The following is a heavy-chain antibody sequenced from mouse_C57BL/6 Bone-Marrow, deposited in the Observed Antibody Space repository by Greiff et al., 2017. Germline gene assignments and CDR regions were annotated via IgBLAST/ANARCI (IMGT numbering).Heavy chain of an antibody. CDR2: IHPNSGST. CDR1: GYTFTSYW. D-gene: IGHD1-1*01. V-gene: IGHV1-64*01. Sequence: VQLQQPGAELVKPGASVKLSCKASGYTFTSYWMHWVKQRPGQGLEWIGMIHPNSGSTNYNEKFKSKATLTVDKSSSTAYMQLSSLTSEDSAVYYCARERTRYSYYAMDYWGQGTSVTVSS. CDR3: ARERTRYSYYAMDY. J-gene: IGHJ4*01.